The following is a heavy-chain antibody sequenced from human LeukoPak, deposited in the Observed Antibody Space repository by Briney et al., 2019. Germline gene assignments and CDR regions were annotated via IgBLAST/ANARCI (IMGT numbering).Heavy chain of an antibody. J-gene: IGHJ6*02. CDR2: INHSGST. CDR1: GGSFSGYY. CDR3: ASRLPPAARHYYYYGMDV. V-gene: IGHV4-34*01. Sequence: SETLSLTCAVYGGSFSGYYWSWIRQPPGKGLEWIGEINHSGSTNYNPSLKSRVTISVDTSKNQFSLKLSSVTAADTAVYYCASRLPPAARHYYYYGMDVWGQGTTVTVSS. D-gene: IGHD2-2*01.